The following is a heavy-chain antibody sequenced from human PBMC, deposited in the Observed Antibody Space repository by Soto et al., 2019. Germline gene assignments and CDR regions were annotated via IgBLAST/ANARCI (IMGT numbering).Heavy chain of an antibody. D-gene: IGHD3-10*01. CDR1: GFTFDDYT. J-gene: IGHJ4*02. CDR3: AKDGWFGELFQGYFDY. Sequence: GGSLRLSCAASGFTFDDYTMHWVRQAPGKGLEWVSLISWDGGSTYYADSVKGRFTISRDNSKNSLYLQMNSLRTEDTALYYCAKDGWFGELFQGYFDYWGQGTLVTVSS. CDR2: ISWDGGST. V-gene: IGHV3-43*01.